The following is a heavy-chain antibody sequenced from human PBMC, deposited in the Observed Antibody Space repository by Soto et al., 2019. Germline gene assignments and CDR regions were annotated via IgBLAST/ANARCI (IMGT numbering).Heavy chain of an antibody. J-gene: IGHJ4*02. CDR3: ARERSRYDRSGYYRPDY. Sequence: GASVKVSCKASGDTFSSYAIGWVRQAPGQGLEWMGGIIPILGTPNYAQKFQGRVTITADKSTSTAYMELSSLRSEDTAVYYCARERSRYDRSGYYRPDYWGQGTLVTVSS. CDR1: GDTFSSYA. CDR2: IIPILGTP. V-gene: IGHV1-69*10. D-gene: IGHD3-22*01.